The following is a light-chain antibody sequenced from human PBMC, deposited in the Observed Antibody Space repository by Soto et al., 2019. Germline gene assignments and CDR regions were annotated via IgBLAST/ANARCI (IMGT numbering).Light chain of an antibody. Sequence: EIVLTQSPGTLSLSPGDRATLSCRASQSVSSSYLAWYQQKHGQAPRXXIYGASTRATGIPDRFSGDGSVTHFTLTISRLEVEDFVMDYGQQYGSSPITFGQGTRLEIK. CDR2: GAS. V-gene: IGKV3-20*01. CDR1: QSVSSSY. CDR3: QQYGSSPIT. J-gene: IGKJ5*01.